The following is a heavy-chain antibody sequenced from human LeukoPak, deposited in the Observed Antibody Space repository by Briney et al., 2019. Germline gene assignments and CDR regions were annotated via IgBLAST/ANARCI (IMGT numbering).Heavy chain of an antibody. J-gene: IGHJ6*02. CDR2: IYHSGST. Sequence: PSGTLSLTCAVSGGSISSSNWWSWVRQPPGKGLEWIGEIYHSGSTNYNPSLKSRVTISVDKSKNQFSLKLSSVTAADTAVYYCARDRYYYDSSGYGYGMDVWGQGTTVTVSS. V-gene: IGHV4-4*02. CDR1: GGSISSSNW. D-gene: IGHD3-22*01. CDR3: ARDRYYYDSSGYGYGMDV.